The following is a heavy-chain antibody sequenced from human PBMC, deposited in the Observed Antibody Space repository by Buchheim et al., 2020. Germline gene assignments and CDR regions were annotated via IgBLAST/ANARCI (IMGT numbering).Heavy chain of an antibody. D-gene: IGHD3-16*01. Sequence: QLQLQESGPGLVKPAETLSLNCSVSGGAIISSNFYWGWIRQPPGKGLEWIGSISSSGSTYYNPSLKSRVTVSVDPSRNQFSLKMTSVTAADTADYYCAVGDYYYMDVWGKGAT. CDR2: ISSSGST. CDR1: GGAIISSNFY. V-gene: IGHV4-39*01. J-gene: IGHJ6*03. CDR3: AVGDYYYMDV.